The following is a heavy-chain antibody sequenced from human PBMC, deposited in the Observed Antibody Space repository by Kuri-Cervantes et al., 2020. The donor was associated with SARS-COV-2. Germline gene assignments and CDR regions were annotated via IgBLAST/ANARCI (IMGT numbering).Heavy chain of an antibody. Sequence: GESLKIPCAAAGFTVSSNYMSWVRQAPGKGLEWVSVIYSGGSTYYADSVKGRFTISRHNSKNTLYLQRNSLRAEDTAVYYCSREHYDFTRTDLDVWGKGTTVTVSS. CDR1: GFTVSSNY. CDR2: IYSGGST. V-gene: IGHV3-53*04. CDR3: SREHYDFTRTDLDV. J-gene: IGHJ6*04. D-gene: IGHD3-3*01.